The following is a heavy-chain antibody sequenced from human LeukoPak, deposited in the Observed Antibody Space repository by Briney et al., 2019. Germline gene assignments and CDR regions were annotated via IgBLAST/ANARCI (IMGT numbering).Heavy chain of an antibody. J-gene: IGHJ5*02. V-gene: IGHV4-31*03. CDR3: ARSHRYCSSTSCYPGGEFDP. CDR1: GGSISSGGYY. D-gene: IGHD2-2*01. Sequence: SQTLSLTCTVSGGSISSGGYYWSWIRQHPGKGLEWIGYIYYSGSTYYNPSLKSRVTISVDTSKNQFSLKLSFVTAADTAVYYCARSHRYCSSTSCYPGGEFDPWGQGTLVTVSS. CDR2: IYYSGST.